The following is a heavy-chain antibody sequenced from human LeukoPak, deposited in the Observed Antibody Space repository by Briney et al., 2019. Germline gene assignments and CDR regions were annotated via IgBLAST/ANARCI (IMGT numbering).Heavy chain of an antibody. Sequence: ASVKVSCKASGYTFTSYYMHWVRQAPGQGLEWTGIINPSGNSTNYAQSFQGRVTMTRDTSTSTVYMELSSLRSEDTAVYYCARDSSKGRVVTPWGQGTLVTVSS. D-gene: IGHD4-23*01. J-gene: IGHJ5*02. CDR3: ARDSSKGRVVTP. CDR2: INPSGNST. V-gene: IGHV1-46*03. CDR1: GYTFTSYY.